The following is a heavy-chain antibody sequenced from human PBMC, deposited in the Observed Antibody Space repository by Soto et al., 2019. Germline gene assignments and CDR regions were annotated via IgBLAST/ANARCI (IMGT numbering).Heavy chain of an antibody. CDR2: MNPNSGNT. Sequence: ASVKVSCKASGYSFTSYDINWVRQATGQGLEWMGWMNPNSGNTGYTQKFQGRVTMTRNTSISTAYMELSSLRSDDTAVYSCARGDGYIFDFWGQGTLVTVSS. D-gene: IGHD5-12*01. V-gene: IGHV1-8*01. J-gene: IGHJ4*02. CDR1: GYSFTSYD. CDR3: ARGDGYIFDF.